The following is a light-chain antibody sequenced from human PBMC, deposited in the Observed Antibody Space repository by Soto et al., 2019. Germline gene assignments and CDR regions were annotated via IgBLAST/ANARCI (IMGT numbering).Light chain of an antibody. CDR2: YVS. V-gene: IGLV2-8*01. CDR1: SSDVGGYDY. Sequence: QSVLTQPPSASGSPGQSVAISCTGTSSDVGGYDYVSWYQQHPGKAPKLMIYYVSKRPSGVPDRFSGSKSANTASLTVSGLQAEDEADYYCSSYAGTYIVFGTGTKVTVL. CDR3: SSYAGTYIV. J-gene: IGLJ1*01.